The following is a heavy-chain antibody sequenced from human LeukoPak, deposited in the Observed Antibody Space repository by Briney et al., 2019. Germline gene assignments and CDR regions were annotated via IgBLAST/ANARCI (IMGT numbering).Heavy chain of an antibody. J-gene: IGHJ4*02. V-gene: IGHV3-23*01. D-gene: IGHD1-1*01. CDR2: ISGSGGST. Sequence: GGSLRLSCAASGFTFSSYAMSWVRQAPGKGLEWVSAISGSGGSTYYADSVKGRFTISRDNSKNTLYLQMNSLRAEDTAVYYCAKTKWAYNWNDALDYWGQGTLVTVSS. CDR1: GFTFSSYA. CDR3: AKTKWAYNWNDALDY.